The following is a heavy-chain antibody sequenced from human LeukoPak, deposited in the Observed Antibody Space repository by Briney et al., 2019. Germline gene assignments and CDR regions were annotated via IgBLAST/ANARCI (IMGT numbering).Heavy chain of an antibody. CDR1: GFTFSDYW. J-gene: IGHJ4*02. CDR3: ARDNFSPHSSSWNFDY. D-gene: IGHD6-13*01. V-gene: IGHV4-4*07. Sequence: PGGSLRLSCVASGFTFSDYWMSWVRQAPGKGLEWIGRIYTSGSTNYNPSLKSRVTMSVDTSKNQFSLKLSSVTAADTAVYYCARDNFSPHSSSWNFDYWGQGTLVTVSS. CDR2: IYTSGST.